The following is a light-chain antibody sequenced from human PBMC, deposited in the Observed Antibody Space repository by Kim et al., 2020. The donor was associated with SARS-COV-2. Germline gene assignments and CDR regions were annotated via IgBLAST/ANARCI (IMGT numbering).Light chain of an antibody. CDR2: GKD. CDR1: SLRTYY. V-gene: IGLV3-19*01. Sequence: SSELTQDPAVSVASGQTVRITCQGDSLRTYYASWYQQKPGQAPVLVIYGKDNRPSGIPDRFSGSYSGNTASLTITGAQAEDEADYYCQSRDTSGQVVFGGGTMLTVL. CDR3: QSRDTSGQVV. J-gene: IGLJ2*01.